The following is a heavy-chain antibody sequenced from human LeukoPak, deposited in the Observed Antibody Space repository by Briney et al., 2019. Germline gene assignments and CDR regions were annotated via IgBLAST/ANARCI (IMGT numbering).Heavy chain of an antibody. D-gene: IGHD4-23*01. CDR1: VFTFSNYA. CDR3: AADERNDYDGNSQFDY. V-gene: IGHV3-64*01. J-gene: IGHJ4*02. CDR2: ISSNGGST. Sequence: PGWSLRLSCAASVFTFSNYAMHWVGQAPGKGLEYVSAISSNGGSTNYANSVKGRFSISRDNSKNTLYLQMGSLRAADMAVYYCAADERNDYDGNSQFDYWGQGTLVTVSS.